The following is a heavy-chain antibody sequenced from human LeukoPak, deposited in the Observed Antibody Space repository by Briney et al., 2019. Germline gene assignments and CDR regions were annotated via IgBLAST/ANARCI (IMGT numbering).Heavy chain of an antibody. V-gene: IGHV4-39*07. J-gene: IGHJ4*02. CDR2: IYYSGST. CDR1: GGSISSSSYY. D-gene: IGHD4-17*01. CDR3: ARGHTAVTRHFDF. Sequence: SETLSLTCTVSGGSISSSSYYWGWIRQPPGKGLEWIGSIYYSGSTYYNPSLKSRVTISVDTSKNQLSLKLSSVTAADTAVYYCARGHTAVTRHFDFWGQGTLVTVSS.